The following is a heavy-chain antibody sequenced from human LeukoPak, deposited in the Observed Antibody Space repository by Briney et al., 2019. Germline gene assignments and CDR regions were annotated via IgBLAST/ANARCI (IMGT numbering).Heavy chain of an antibody. J-gene: IGHJ4*02. CDR2: MNPNSGNT. V-gene: IGHV1-8*01. Sequence: ASVKVSCKASGYTFTSYDINWVRQATGRGLEWMGWMNPNSGNTGYAQKFQGRVTMTRNTSISTAYMELSSLRSEDTAVYYCARGASGGYFDWSKRYFDYWGQGTLVTVSS. CDR3: ARGASGGYFDWSKRYFDY. CDR1: GYTFTSYD. D-gene: IGHD3-9*01.